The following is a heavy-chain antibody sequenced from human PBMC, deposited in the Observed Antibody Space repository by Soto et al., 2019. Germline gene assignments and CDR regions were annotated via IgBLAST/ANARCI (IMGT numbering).Heavy chain of an antibody. V-gene: IGHV1-18*01. CDR1: DYTFATYD. Sequence: ASVKVSFKASDYTFATYDISWLRQAPGQGLEWMGWISPYSDKTHYAQRLQGRITMTTDTSTNTAYMELRSLRSDDTAVYYCARLVGRRFGDLLYYKWFDPWGQGTLVTVSS. CDR2: ISPYSDKT. CDR3: ARLVGRRFGDLLYYKWFDP. J-gene: IGHJ5*02. D-gene: IGHD3-10*01.